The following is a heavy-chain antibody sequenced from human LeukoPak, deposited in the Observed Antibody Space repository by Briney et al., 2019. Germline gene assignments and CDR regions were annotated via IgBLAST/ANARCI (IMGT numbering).Heavy chain of an antibody. V-gene: IGHV3-33*01. CDR2: IWYDGSNK. D-gene: IGHD1-14*01. CDR1: GFTFSYYG. Sequence: GGSLRLSCAASGFTFSYYGFHWVRQAPDKGLEWVALIWYDGSNKYYADSVKGRFTISRDNSKNTLYLQMNSLRAEDTAVYYCARDMGTINFYFYCWGQGTLVTVSS. CDR3: ARDMGTINFYFYC. J-gene: IGHJ4*02.